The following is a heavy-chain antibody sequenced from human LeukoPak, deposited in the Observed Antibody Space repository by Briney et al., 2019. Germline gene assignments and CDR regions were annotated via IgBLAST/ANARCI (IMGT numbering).Heavy chain of an antibody. J-gene: IGHJ5*02. Sequence: SETLSLTCAVYGGSFSGYYWSWIRQPPGKGLEWIGEINHSGSTNYNPSLKSRVTISVDTSKNQFSLKLSSVTAADTAVYYCARGGGSSWGYNWFDPWGQGTLVTVSS. CDR1: GGSFSGYY. CDR3: ARGGGSSWGYNWFDP. CDR2: INHSGST. D-gene: IGHD6-13*01. V-gene: IGHV4-34*01.